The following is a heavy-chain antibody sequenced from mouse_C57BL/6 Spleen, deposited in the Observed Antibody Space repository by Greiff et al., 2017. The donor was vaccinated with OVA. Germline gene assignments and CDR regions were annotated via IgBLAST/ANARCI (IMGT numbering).Heavy chain of an antibody. V-gene: IGHV1-80*01. CDR1: GYAFSSYW. CDR2: IYPGDGDT. Sequence: QVQLQQSGAELVKPGASVKISCKASGYAFSSYWMNWVKQRPGKGLEWIGQIYPGDGDTNYNGKFKGKATLTADKSSSTAYMQLSSLTSEDSAVYFCARGGTRSNYLAWFAYWGQGTLVTVSA. D-gene: IGHD2-5*01. J-gene: IGHJ3*01. CDR3: ARGGTRSNYLAWFAY.